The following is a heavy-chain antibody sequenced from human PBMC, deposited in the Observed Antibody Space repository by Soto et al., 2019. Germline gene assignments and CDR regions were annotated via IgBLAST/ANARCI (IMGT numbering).Heavy chain of an antibody. D-gene: IGHD6-6*01. J-gene: IGHJ4*02. Sequence: QVQLVESGGGVVQPGRSLRLSCAASGFTFSSYGMHWVRQAPGKGLEWVAVIWYDGSNKYYADSVKGRFTISRDNSKNTLYLQMNSPRAEDTAVYYCARDRRISNIAARNTIDYWGQGTLVTVSS. V-gene: IGHV3-33*01. CDR3: ARDRRISNIAARNTIDY. CDR1: GFTFSSYG. CDR2: IWYDGSNK.